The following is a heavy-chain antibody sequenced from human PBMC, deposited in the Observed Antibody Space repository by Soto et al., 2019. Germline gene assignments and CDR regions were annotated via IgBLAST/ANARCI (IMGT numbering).Heavy chain of an antibody. CDR2: ISHSGRT. Sequence: PSETLSLTCTVSGASPRSGSYYWSWIRQPPGKGLEWIGYISHSGRTNYDPSLKSRLTMSVDTSQNQFSLQLNSVTAADTAVYYCSYGSSFDYWGQGTLVTVSS. J-gene: IGHJ4*02. CDR3: SYGSSFDY. D-gene: IGHD3-10*01. CDR1: GASPRSGSYY. V-gene: IGHV4-61*01.